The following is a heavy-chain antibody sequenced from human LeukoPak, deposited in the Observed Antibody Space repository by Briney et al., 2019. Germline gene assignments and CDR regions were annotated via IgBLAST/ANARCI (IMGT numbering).Heavy chain of an antibody. V-gene: IGHV4-34*01. CDR3: ARQLGLWFGELLYYFDY. CDR1: GGSFSGYY. D-gene: IGHD3-10*01. J-gene: IGHJ4*02. CDR2: INHSGST. Sequence: PSETLSLTCAVYGGSFSGYYWSWIRQPPGKGLEWIGEINHSGSTNYNPSLKSRVTISVDTSKNQFSLKLSSVTAADTAVYYCARQLGLWFGELLYYFDYWGQGTLVTVSS.